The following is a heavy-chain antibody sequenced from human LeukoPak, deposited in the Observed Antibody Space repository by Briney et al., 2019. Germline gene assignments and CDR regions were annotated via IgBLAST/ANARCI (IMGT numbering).Heavy chain of an antibody. Sequence: GGSLRLSCAASGFTFSNYGMHWVRQAPGKGLEWVAVIWYDGSNKYYADSVKGRFTISRDNSKNTLYLQMNSLRAEDTAVYYCARGAVAVSWFDPWGQGTLVTVSS. CDR1: GFTFSNYG. CDR3: ARGAVAVSWFDP. J-gene: IGHJ5*02. D-gene: IGHD6-19*01. CDR2: IWYDGSNK. V-gene: IGHV3-33*01.